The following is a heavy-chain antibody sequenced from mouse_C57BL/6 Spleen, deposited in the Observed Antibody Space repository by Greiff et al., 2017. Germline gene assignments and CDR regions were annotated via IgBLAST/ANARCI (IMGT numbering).Heavy chain of an antibody. V-gene: IGHV6-3*01. D-gene: IGHD4-1*01. Sequence: DVKLQESGGGLVQPGGSMKLSCVASGFTFSNYWMNWVRQSPEKGLEWVAQIRLKSDNYATHYAESVKGRFTISRDDSKSSVYLQMNNLRAEDTGIYYCTTGTAWFAYWGQGTLVTVSA. J-gene: IGHJ3*01. CDR3: TTGTAWFAY. CDR1: GFTFSNYW. CDR2: IRLKSDNYAT.